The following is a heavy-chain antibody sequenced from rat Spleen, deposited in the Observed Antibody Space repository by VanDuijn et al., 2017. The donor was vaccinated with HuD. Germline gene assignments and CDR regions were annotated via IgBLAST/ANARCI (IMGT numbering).Heavy chain of an antibody. Sequence: EVQLVESDGGLVQPGRSLKLSCAASGFTFSDYYMAWVRQAPTKGLEWVATISSDGRRNYYRDSVKGRFTISRDNAKSSLYLQMDSLRSEDTATYYCARYGYNSYFDYWGQGVMVTVSS. CDR2: ISSDGRRN. J-gene: IGHJ2*01. V-gene: IGHV5-29*01. D-gene: IGHD1-9*01. CDR3: ARYGYNSYFDY. CDR1: GFTFSDYY.